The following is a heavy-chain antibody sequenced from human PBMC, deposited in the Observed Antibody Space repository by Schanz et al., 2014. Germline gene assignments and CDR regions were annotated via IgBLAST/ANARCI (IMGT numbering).Heavy chain of an antibody. D-gene: IGHD6-13*01. Sequence: VQLVESGGGVVQPERSLRLSCAASGFNFANHAIHWVRQGQGNGLQWVAVISADGSKKLYADSVKGRFTISRDNSKNTLDLQMNSLRAEDTAIYYCAKDLAAVGVFDYWGQGSLVTVSP. CDR1: GFNFANHA. CDR2: ISADGSKK. V-gene: IGHV3-33*05. CDR3: AKDLAAVGVFDY. J-gene: IGHJ4*02.